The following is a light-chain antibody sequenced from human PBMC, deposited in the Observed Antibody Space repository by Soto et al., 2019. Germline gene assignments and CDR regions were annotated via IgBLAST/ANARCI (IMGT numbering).Light chain of an antibody. CDR3: LQLNTYPLT. J-gene: IGKJ4*01. Sequence: DTQLTQSPSFLSASVGDRVTITCRASQGISSYLAWYQQKPGKAPNLLICETSTLQSGVPSRFSGSESGAEFTLTISSLQPEDFATYFCLQLNTYPLTFGGGTRVELK. CDR1: QGISSY. V-gene: IGKV1-9*01. CDR2: ETS.